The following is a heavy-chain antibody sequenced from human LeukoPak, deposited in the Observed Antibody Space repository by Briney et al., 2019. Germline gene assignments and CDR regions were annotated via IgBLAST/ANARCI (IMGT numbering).Heavy chain of an antibody. CDR2: ISHDGTT. CDR3: TREDRPFCPFAY. J-gene: IGHJ4*02. Sequence: PGGSLRLSCAASGFSFSSYAMNWVRQAPGKGLEWIGEISHDGTTNYNPSLRSRVAMSLDRANNQFSLGLTSVTAADTAVYYCTREDRPFCPFAYWGQGVLVTVSS. D-gene: IGHD3-22*01. CDR1: GFSFSSYA. V-gene: IGHV4-4*02.